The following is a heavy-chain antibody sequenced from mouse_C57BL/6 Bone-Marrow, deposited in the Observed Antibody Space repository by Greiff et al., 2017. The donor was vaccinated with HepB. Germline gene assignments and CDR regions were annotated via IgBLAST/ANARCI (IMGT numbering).Heavy chain of an antibody. V-gene: IGHV14-4*01. CDR3: TTGGFFDY. J-gene: IGHJ2*01. CDR2: IDPENGDT. Sequence: VQLQQSGAELVRPGASVKLSCTASGFNIKDYYMHWVKQRPEQGLEWIGWIDPENGDTEYASKFQGKATITADTSSNTAYLQLSSLTSEDTAVYYCTTGGFFDYWGQGTTLTVSA. CDR1: GFNIKDYY.